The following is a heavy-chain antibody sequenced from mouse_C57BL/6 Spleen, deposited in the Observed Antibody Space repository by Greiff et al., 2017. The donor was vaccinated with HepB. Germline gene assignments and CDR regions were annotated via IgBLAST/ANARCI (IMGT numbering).Heavy chain of an antibody. CDR1: GYSITSGYY. D-gene: IGHD2-5*01. J-gene: IGHJ2*01. CDR3: ARTGYSKGGYYFDY. Sequence: EVQLQQSGPGLVKPSQSLSLTCSVTGYSITSGYYWNWIRQFPGNKLEWMGYISYDGSNNYNPSLKNRISITRDTSKNQFFLKLNSVTTEDTATYYCARTGYSKGGYYFDYWGQGTTLTVSS. CDR2: ISYDGSN. V-gene: IGHV3-6*01.